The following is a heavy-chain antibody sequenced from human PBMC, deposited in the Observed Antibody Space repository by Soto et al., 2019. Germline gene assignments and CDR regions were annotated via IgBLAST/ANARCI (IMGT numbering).Heavy chain of an antibody. CDR2: ISASAANT. CDR3: AKQAARSSSPMDS. J-gene: IGHJ5*01. CDR1: GFSLSSYA. D-gene: IGHD6-13*01. Sequence: EVQLLESGGDLVQPGGSLRLACAGSGFSLSSYAMTWVRQAPGKGLEWVSAISASAANTYYVDSVKGRFTISRDNSRNTLYLQMSTLTAGDAAIYYCAKQAARSSSPMDSWGQGTLVTVSS. V-gene: IGHV3-23*01.